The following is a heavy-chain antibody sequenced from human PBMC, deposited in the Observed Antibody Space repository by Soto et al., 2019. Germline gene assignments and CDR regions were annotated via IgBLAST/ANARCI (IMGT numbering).Heavy chain of an antibody. V-gene: IGHV1-69*01. D-gene: IGHD1-26*01. CDR1: GGTFSSYA. Sequence: QVQLVQSGAEVKKPGSSVKVSCKASGGTFSSYAISWVRQAPGQGLEWMGGIIPIFGTANYAQKFQGRVTITADESTSTAYMELNSLRSEDTAVYYCARAEELDAYYYYYYGMDVWGQGTTVTVSS. CDR2: IIPIFGTA. CDR3: ARAEELDAYYYYYYGMDV. J-gene: IGHJ6*02.